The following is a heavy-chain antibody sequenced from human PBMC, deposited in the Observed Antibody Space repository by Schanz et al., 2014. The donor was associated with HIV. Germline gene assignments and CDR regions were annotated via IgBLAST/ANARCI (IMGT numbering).Heavy chain of an antibody. J-gene: IGHJ3*02. CDR1: GFTFSSYA. V-gene: IGHV3-30*18. D-gene: IGHD3-16*01. Sequence: VQLLESGGGLVQPGGSPRLSCTTSGFTFSSYAMHWVRQAPDRGLEWVAVISYDGSHQYYADSVKGRFTISRDNAKNTLYLQMNSLRAEDTALYYCAKEMVSRYYGDAFNIWGQGTMVTVSS. CDR3: AKEMVSRYYGDAFNI. CDR2: ISYDGSHQ.